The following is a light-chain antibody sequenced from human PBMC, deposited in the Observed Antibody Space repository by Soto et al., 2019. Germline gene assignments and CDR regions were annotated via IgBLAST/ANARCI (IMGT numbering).Light chain of an antibody. CDR1: SSDVGGYNY. Sequence: QSVLTQPASVSGSPGQSITISCTGTSSDVGGYNYVSWYQQHPGKAPKLMIYDVSNRPSGVSNRFSGYKSGNTASLTISGLQAEDEADYHCSSYRSSITPVVFGGGTKVTVL. J-gene: IGLJ2*01. CDR3: SSYRSSITPVV. CDR2: DVS. V-gene: IGLV2-14*03.